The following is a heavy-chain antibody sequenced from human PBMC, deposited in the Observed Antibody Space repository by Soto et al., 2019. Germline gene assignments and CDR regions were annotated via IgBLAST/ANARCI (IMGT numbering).Heavy chain of an antibody. J-gene: IGHJ6*02. V-gene: IGHV1-69*01. Sequence: QVQLVQSGAEVKKPGSSVKVSCKASGGTFSSYAISWVRQAPGQGLEWMGGIIPIFGTANYAQKFQGRVTITADESTSTAYMELSSLRSEDTAVYYCARSIVVVLTGYYYGMDVWGQGTTVTVSS. D-gene: IGHD3-22*01. CDR2: IIPIFGTA. CDR3: ARSIVVVLTGYYYGMDV. CDR1: GGTFSSYA.